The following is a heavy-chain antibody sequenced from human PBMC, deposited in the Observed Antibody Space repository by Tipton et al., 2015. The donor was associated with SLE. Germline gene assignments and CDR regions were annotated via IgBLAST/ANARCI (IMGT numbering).Heavy chain of an antibody. V-gene: IGHV4-34*01. J-gene: IGHJ5*02. CDR1: GESISGYY. CDR3: ARLHGYSYGLNWFDP. D-gene: IGHD5-18*01. Sequence: LRLSCAVYGESISGYYWSWIRQPPGKGLEWIGEINHSGSTNYNPSLKSRVTMSVDTSKNQFSLRLTSVIAADTAVYYCARLHGYSYGLNWFDPWGQGTLISVSS. CDR2: INHSGST.